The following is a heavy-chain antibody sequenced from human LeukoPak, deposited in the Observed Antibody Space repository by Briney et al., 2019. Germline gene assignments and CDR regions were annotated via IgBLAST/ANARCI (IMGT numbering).Heavy chain of an antibody. J-gene: IGHJ4*02. V-gene: IGHV3-7*01. CDR2: IKQDGSEK. Sequence: PGGSLRLSCAASGFTLSSYWMSWVRQAPGKGLEWVANIKQDGSEKYYVDSVKGRFTISRDNAKNSLYLQMDSLRAEDTAVYYCARDRLMFGYWGQGTLVTVSS. D-gene: IGHD2-8*01. CDR3: ARDRLMFGY. CDR1: GFTLSSYW.